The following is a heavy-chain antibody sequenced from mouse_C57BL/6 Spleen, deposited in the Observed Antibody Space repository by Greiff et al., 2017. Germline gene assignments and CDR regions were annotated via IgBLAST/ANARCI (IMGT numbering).Heavy chain of an antibody. CDR1: GYAFSSYW. CDR3: ARKGSTVVAPSYYCDY. Sequence: VQLQESGAELVKPGASVKISCKASGYAFSSYWMNWVKQRPGKGLEWIGQIYPGDGDTNYNGKFKGKATLTADKSSSTAYMQLSSLTSEDSAVYFCARKGSTVVAPSYYCDYWGQGTTLTVSS. J-gene: IGHJ2*01. V-gene: IGHV1-80*01. D-gene: IGHD1-1*01. CDR2: IYPGDGDT.